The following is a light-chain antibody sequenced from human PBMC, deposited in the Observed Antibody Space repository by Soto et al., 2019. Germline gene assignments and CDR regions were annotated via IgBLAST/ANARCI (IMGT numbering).Light chain of an antibody. CDR3: QSYATSLSGSF. J-gene: IGLJ1*01. CDR2: RNT. CDR1: SSNIGAGYE. Sequence: VSGAPFHLVTISCIVGSSNIGAGYEVHWYPQLPGTVPKLLIYRNTYRPSGVPDRFSGSRSATSASLTITGLQAEDEADYYCQSYATSLSGSFFGTGTKVTAL. V-gene: IGLV1-40*01.